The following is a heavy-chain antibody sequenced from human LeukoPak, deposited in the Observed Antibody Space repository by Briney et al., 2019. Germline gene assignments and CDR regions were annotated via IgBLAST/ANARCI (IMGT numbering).Heavy chain of an antibody. V-gene: IGHV4-34*01. CDR2: INHSGST. Sequence: PSETLSLTCAVYGGSFSGYYWSWIRQPPGKGLEWIGEINHSGSTNYNPSLKSRVTISVDTSKNQFSLKLSSVTAADTAVYYCARARGYCSSTSCYRGVFDYWGQGTLVTVSS. CDR3: ARARGYCSSTSCYRGVFDY. J-gene: IGHJ4*02. D-gene: IGHD2-2*01. CDR1: GGSFSGYY.